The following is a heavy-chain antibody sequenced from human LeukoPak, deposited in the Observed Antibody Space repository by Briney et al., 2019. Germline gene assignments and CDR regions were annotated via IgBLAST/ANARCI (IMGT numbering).Heavy chain of an antibody. CDR2: TYYSGST. J-gene: IGHJ4*02. CDR3: ARRGGTAAGNYFDY. CDR1: GGSISSSSYY. V-gene: IGHV4-39*01. Sequence: SETLSLTCTVSGGSISSSSYYWGWIRQPPGKGLEWIVSTYYSGSTHYNPSLKSRVTTSIDTSKNQFSLEVSSVTAADTAVYFCARRGGTAAGNYFDYWGQGILVTVSS. D-gene: IGHD6-13*01.